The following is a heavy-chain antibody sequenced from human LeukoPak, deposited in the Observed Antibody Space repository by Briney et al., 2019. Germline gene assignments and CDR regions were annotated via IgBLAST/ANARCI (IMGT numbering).Heavy chain of an antibody. J-gene: IGHJ6*03. V-gene: IGHV3-7*01. D-gene: IGHD1-14*01. CDR3: ARETTPDYSYYYMDV. Sequence: PGRSLRLSCAASRFTFTTSSMHWVRQAPGKGLEWVTNIEPDGSEKYYLDSVKGRFTISRDNAKNSLYLQMNSLRADDTAVYYCARETTPDYSYYYMDVWGKGTTVTVSS. CDR1: RFTFTTSS. CDR2: IEPDGSEK.